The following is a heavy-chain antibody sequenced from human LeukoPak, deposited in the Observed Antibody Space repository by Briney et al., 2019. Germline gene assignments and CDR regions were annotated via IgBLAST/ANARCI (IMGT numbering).Heavy chain of an antibody. J-gene: IGHJ3*02. CDR2: IYYSGST. CDR3: ARRRGDYGSGELNI. CDR1: GGSISSYY. D-gene: IGHD3-10*01. V-gene: IGHV4-59*08. Sequence: SEALSLTCTISGGSISSYYWYWVRQPPRKGLEWVGSIYYSGSTNYNPSLKSRVTISVDASKNQFSLKLSSVTAADTAIYYCARRRGDYGSGELNIWGQGTMVTVSS.